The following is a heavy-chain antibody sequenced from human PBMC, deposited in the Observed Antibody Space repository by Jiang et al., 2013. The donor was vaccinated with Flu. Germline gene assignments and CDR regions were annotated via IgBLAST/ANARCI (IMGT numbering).Heavy chain of an antibody. J-gene: IGHJ3*02. Sequence: VQLLESGAEVKKPGASVKVSRKASGYTFTSYYMHWVRQAPGQGLEWMGIINPSGGSTSYAQKFQGRVTMTRDTSTSTVYMELSSLRSEDTAVYYCAREIRGPLGVYDSSGYSQSDAFDIWGQGTMVTVSS. D-gene: IGHD3-22*01. CDR3: AREIRGPLGVYDSSGYSQSDAFDI. CDR1: GYTFTSYY. CDR2: INPSGGST. V-gene: IGHV1-46*01.